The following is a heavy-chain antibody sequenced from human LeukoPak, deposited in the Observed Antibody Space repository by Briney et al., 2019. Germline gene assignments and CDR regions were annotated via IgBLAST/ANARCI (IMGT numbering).Heavy chain of an antibody. V-gene: IGHV3-48*02. J-gene: IGHJ4*02. CDR2: ISSSSSTI. D-gene: IGHD6-25*01. CDR3: ARAGGLQRLGYFDY. CDR1: GFTFSSYS. Sequence: GGPLRLSCAASGFTFSSYSMNWARQAPGKPREWVSYISSSSSTIYYADSVKGRFTISRDNAKNSLYLQMNSLRDEDTAVYYCARAGGLQRLGYFDYWGQGTLVSVSS.